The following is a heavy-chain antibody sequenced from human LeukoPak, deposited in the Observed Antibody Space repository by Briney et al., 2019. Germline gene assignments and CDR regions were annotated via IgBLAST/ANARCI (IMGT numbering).Heavy chain of an antibody. CDR2: IYYSGST. CDR1: GGSISSYY. J-gene: IGHJ6*04. Sequence: KPSETLSLTCTVSGGSISSYYWSWIRQPPGKGLERIGYIYYSGSTNYNPSLKSRVTISVDTSKNQFSLKLSSVTAADTAVYYCARDRLSSWPPRGYYYYGMDVWGKGTTVTVSS. D-gene: IGHD6-13*01. V-gene: IGHV4-59*01. CDR3: ARDRLSSWPPRGYYYYGMDV.